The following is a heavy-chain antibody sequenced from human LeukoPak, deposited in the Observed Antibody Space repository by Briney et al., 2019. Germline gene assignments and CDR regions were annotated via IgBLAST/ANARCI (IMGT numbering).Heavy chain of an antibody. CDR1: GFTVSSNY. V-gene: IGHV3-53*01. Sequence: GGSLRLSCAASGFTVSSNYMTWVRQAPGKGLEWVSAIFSGRGTYYADSVKGRFTISRDNSNNTLYLQVNSLRAEDTAVYYCARGDRSPLYWGQGTLVTVSS. CDR2: IFSGRGT. CDR3: ARGDRSPLY. J-gene: IGHJ4*02. D-gene: IGHD3-22*01.